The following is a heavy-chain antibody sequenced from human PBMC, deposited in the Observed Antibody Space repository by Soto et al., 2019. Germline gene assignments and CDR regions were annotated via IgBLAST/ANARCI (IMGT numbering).Heavy chain of an antibody. J-gene: IGHJ6*02. D-gene: IGHD2-2*01. CDR1: GFTFSDYY. Sequence: QVQLVESGGGSVKPGGSLRLSCAASGFTFSDYYMSWIRQAPGKGLEWVSYISSGGFITYYADSVKGRFTTSWDKAKNSLYLQMNTLSANDTAVYYCATGVVPATKWGYYSYGLHVWGQGTTVTVSS. CDR2: ISSGGFIT. V-gene: IGHV3-11*01. CDR3: ATGVVPATKWGYYSYGLHV.